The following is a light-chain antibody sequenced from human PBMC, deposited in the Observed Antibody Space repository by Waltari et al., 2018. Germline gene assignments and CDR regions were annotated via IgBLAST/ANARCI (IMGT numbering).Light chain of an antibody. CDR3: QQYYSGLT. V-gene: IGKV4-1*01. J-gene: IGKJ4*01. Sequence: DIVMTQSPDSLSLSLGDRATINCKSSQTILYNSKNKNYLSWYQQKPGQPPKLLIYWASTRDSGVPDRFSGSGSGTDFTLAISSLQAEDVAVYYCQQYYSGLTFGGGTRVEIK. CDR2: WAS. CDR1: QTILYNSKNKNY.